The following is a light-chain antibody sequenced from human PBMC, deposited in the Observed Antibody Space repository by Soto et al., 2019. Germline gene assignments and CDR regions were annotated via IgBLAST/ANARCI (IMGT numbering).Light chain of an antibody. Sequence: DIQLTQSPSFLSASVGDRVTITCRASQGISSYLAWYQQKPGKAPKLLLYAASTLQSGVPSRFSGSGSGTEFSLTISSLQPEDFATYYCQQPNGLTFGGGTKVEIK. J-gene: IGKJ4*01. V-gene: IGKV1-9*01. CDR1: QGISSY. CDR2: AAS. CDR3: QQPNGLT.